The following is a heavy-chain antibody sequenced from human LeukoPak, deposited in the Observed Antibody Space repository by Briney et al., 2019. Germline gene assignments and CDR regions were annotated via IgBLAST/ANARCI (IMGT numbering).Heavy chain of an antibody. D-gene: IGHD3-10*01. CDR2: LSGTGGGT. J-gene: IGHJ3*02. Sequence: GGSLRLSCAASGFSFDNYAMTWVRQAPGKGLEWVSSLSGTGGGTWYAGSVKGRFTISRDNSKNTVYLQMNSLRVEDTAIYYCAKDRTPYSRSGGYYLGAFDIWGPGTLLSVSS. CDR3: AKDRTPYSRSGGYYLGAFDI. CDR1: GFSFDNYA. V-gene: IGHV3-23*01.